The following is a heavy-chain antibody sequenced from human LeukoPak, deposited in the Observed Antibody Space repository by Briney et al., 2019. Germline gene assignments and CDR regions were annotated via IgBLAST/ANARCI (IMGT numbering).Heavy chain of an antibody. CDR1: GFTFSSYA. CDR2: ISGSGGST. J-gene: IGHJ4*02. CDR3: AKVAGLRYFDWYNY. Sequence: GRSLSLSCAPSGFTFSSYAMSWVRQAPRRRLEWVSAISGSGGSTYYADSVKGRFTISRDNSKNTLYLQMNSLIAEDTAVYYCAKVAGLRYFDWYNYLGQGTLVTVSS. D-gene: IGHD3-9*01. V-gene: IGHV3-23*01.